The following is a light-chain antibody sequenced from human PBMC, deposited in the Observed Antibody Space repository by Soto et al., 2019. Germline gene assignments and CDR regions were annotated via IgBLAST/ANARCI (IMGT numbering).Light chain of an antibody. V-gene: IGLV2-14*01. Sequence: QLVLTQPTSVSGSPGQSITISCTGTRSAGGGYNYVPWYQQHPGKAPKLMIYDVRNRPSVVSNRFSGSKSGNTASLTISGLQAEDEADYYCSSYTSSSTPWVFGGGTKLTVL. CDR2: DVR. CDR3: SSYTSSSTPWV. J-gene: IGLJ3*02. CDR1: RSAGGGYNY.